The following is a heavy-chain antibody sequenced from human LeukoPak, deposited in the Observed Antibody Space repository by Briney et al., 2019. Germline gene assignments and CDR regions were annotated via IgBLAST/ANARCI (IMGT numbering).Heavy chain of an antibody. V-gene: IGHV1-18*01. CDR1: GYTFTSYG. D-gene: IGHD3-22*01. CDR2: ISAYNGNT. J-gene: IGHJ4*02. CDR3: ARVFHDSSGYYPYYFDY. Sequence: ASVKVSCKASGYTFTSYGISWVRQAPGRGLEWMGWISAYNGNTNYAQKLQGRVTMTTDTSTSTAYMELRSLRSDDTAVYYCARVFHDSSGYYPYYFDYWGQGTLVPVSS.